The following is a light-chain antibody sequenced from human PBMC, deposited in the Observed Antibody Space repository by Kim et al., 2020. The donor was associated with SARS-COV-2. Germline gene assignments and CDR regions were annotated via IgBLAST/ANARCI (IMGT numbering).Light chain of an antibody. CDR1: SSNIGHNY. CDR3: GAWDTSLSVVV. V-gene: IGLV1-51*01. Sequence: QSVLTQPPSVSAAPGQTVTISCSGSSSNIGHNYVSWYRHLPGTAPRLLIYDDNKRPSRIPDRFSGSKSGTSATLGITALQTGDGADYYCGAWDTSLSVVVFGGGTKVTVL. CDR2: DDN. J-gene: IGLJ2*01.